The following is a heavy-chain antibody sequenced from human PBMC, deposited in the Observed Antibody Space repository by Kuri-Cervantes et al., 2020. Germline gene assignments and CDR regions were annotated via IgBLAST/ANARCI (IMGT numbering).Heavy chain of an antibody. CDR1: GFTFSDFY. V-gene: IGHV3-72*01. D-gene: IGHD1-26*01. CDR2: IRNKANSYTT. Sequence: LSLTCVASGFTFSDFYMDWVRQTPGKGLEWVGRIRNKANSYTTDYAASVKGRFTVSRDDSKNSLYLQMNSLKTEDTAVYYCARDVGKVAWDYWGQGTLVTVSS. CDR3: ARDVGKVAWDY. J-gene: IGHJ4*02.